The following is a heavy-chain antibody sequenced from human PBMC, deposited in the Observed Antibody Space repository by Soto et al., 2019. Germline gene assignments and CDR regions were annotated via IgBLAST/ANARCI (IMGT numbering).Heavy chain of an antibody. CDR1: GFTFSSYS. J-gene: IGHJ4*02. D-gene: IGHD4-17*01. CDR3: ARDRDYTVTNSDY. CDR2: ISSSSSYI. Sequence: KPGGSLRLSCAASGFTFSSYSMNWVRQAPGKGLEWVSSISSSSSYIYYADSVKGRFTISRDNAKNSLYLQMNSLRAEDTAVYYCARDRDYTVTNSDYWGQGTLVTVSS. V-gene: IGHV3-21*01.